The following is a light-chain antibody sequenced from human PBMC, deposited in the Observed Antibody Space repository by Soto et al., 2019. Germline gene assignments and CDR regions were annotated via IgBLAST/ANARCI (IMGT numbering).Light chain of an antibody. J-gene: IGKJ1*01. CDR1: QSVSSN. V-gene: IGKV3-15*01. Sequence: EILMTQSPATLSVSPGERSSLSCRARQSVSSNLAWYQRRPGQAPRPRIYGPSTREPGTPARFSGSGSGTELTRTIGSLQAKGFAVYYCKQYNNWHQWTLNNGTKVDIK. CDR2: GPS. CDR3: KQYNNWHQWT.